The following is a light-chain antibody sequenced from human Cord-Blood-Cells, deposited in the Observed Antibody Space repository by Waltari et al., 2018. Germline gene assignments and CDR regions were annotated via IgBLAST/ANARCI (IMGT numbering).Light chain of an antibody. J-gene: IGKJ2*01. CDR1: QSVSSN. CDR3: QQYNNWPRT. V-gene: IGKV3-15*01. CDR2: GAS. Sequence: EIVMTQSPATLSVSPGERATLSCRASQSVSSNLAWYQQKPGQAPRLRIYGASTRATGIPARFSVSGSGTEFTLTISSLQSEDFAVYYCQQYNNWPRTFGQGTKLEIK.